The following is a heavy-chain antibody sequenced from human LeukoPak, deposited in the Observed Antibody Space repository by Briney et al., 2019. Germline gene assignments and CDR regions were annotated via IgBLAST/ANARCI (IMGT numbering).Heavy chain of an antibody. D-gene: IGHD5-18*01. V-gene: IGHV3-48*01. J-gene: IGHJ4*02. CDR3: ARDYSYGFLN. Sequence: GGSLRLSCAASGFTFSSYSMNWVRQAPGRGLEWVSYISGSSRPIYNADSVKGRFTISRDNAKNSLYLQMNSLRAEDTAVYYCARDYSYGFLNWGQGTLVTVSS. CDR1: GFTFSSYS. CDR2: ISGSSRPI.